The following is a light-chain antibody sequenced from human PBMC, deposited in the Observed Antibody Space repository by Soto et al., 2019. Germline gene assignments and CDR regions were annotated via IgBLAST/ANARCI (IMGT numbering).Light chain of an antibody. CDR2: DVS. CDR3: QQYGSSFT. CDR1: QSVGNS. J-gene: IGKJ5*01. V-gene: IGKV3-20*01. Sequence: PVARASLSCRAGQSVGNSLAWYQHKPGQAPRLLIYDVSNRAAGIPARFSGSGSGTDFTLTISRLEPEDFAVYYCQQYGSSFTFGQGTRLEVK.